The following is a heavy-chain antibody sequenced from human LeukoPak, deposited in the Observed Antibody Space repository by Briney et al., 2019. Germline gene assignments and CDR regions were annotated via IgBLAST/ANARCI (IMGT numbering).Heavy chain of an antibody. CDR2: INHSGST. V-gene: IGHV4-34*01. Sequence: SETLSLTCAVYGGSSSGYYWSWIRQPPGKGLEWIGEINHSGSTNYNPSLKSRVTISVDTSKNQFSLKLSSVTAADTAVYYCARGRGGYHYWGQGTLVTVSS. CDR3: ARGRGGYHY. CDR1: GGSSSGYY. D-gene: IGHD3-10*01. J-gene: IGHJ4*02.